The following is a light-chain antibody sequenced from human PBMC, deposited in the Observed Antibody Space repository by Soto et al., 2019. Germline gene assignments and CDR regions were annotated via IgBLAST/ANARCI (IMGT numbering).Light chain of an antibody. V-gene: IGKV3-15*01. Sequence: EIVMTQSPATLSVSPGERATLSCRASQSVGSNLAWYQQKPRQVPRLLIYGASTRATGIPARFSGDGSGTEFTLIISSLQSEDFAVYYCQQYGNWPPVTFGGGTKVEIK. J-gene: IGKJ4*01. CDR3: QQYGNWPPVT. CDR1: QSVGSN. CDR2: GAS.